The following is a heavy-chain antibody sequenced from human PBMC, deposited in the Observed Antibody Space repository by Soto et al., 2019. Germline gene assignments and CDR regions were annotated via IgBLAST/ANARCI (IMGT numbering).Heavy chain of an antibody. Sequence: GASVKVSCKASGGTFSSYAISWVRQAPGQGLEWMGGIIPIFGTANYAQKFQGRVTITADESTSTAYMELSSLRSEDTAVYYCARDLTSYCGVVCHEDGAFDIWGQGPM. V-gene: IGHV1-69*13. CDR2: IIPIFGTA. D-gene: IGHD2-21*01. CDR3: ARDLTSYCGVVCHEDGAFDI. J-gene: IGHJ3*02. CDR1: GGTFSSYA.